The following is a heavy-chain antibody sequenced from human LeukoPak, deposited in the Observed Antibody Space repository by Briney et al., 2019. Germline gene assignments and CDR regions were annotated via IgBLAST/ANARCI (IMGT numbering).Heavy chain of an antibody. V-gene: IGHV3-33*01. J-gene: IGHJ4*02. Sequence: GGSLRLSCAASGFTFSSYGMHWVRQAPGKGLEWVAVIWYDGSNKYYADSVKGRFTISRDNAKNSLYLQMNSLRAEDTAVYYCARDLYYDILTGYHLGYYFDYWGQGTLVTVSS. D-gene: IGHD3-9*01. CDR3: ARDLYYDILTGYHLGYYFDY. CDR2: IWYDGSNK. CDR1: GFTFSSYG.